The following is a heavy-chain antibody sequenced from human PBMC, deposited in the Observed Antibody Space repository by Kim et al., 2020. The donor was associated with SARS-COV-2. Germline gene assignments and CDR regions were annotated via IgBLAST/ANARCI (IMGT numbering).Heavy chain of an antibody. Sequence: GGSLRLSCAASGFTFDDYAMHWVRQAPGKGLEWVSGISWNSGSIGYADSVKGRFTISRDNAKNSLYLQMNSLRAEDTALYYCAKAVGTTVTTVAFDYWG. CDR2: ISWNSGSI. CDR3: AKAVGTTVTTVAFDY. J-gene: IGHJ4*01. D-gene: IGHD4-17*01. CDR1: GFTFDDYA. V-gene: IGHV3-9*01.